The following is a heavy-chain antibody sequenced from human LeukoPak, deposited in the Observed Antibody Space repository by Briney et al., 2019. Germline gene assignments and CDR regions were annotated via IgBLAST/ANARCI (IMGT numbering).Heavy chain of an antibody. J-gene: IGHJ5*02. D-gene: IGHD6-13*01. CDR1: GYTFTGYY. CDR2: INPNSGGT. CDR3: ARVIRGLRYSRKMNNWFDP. V-gene: IGHV1-2*02. Sequence: GASVKVSCKASGYTFTGYYMHWVRQAPGQGLEWMGWINPNSGGTNYAQKFQGRVTMTRDTSISTAYMELSRLRSDDTAVYYCARVIRGLRYSRKMNNWFDPWGQGTLVTISS.